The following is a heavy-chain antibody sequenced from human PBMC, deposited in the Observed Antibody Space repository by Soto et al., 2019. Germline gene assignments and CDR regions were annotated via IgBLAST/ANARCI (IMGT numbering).Heavy chain of an antibody. CDR3: AKELHTSSGWSQVIY. CDR1: GFTFSRHW. V-gene: IGHV3-7*01. CDR2: IKQDGSER. Sequence: GGSLRLSCAASGFTFSRHWMTWVRQAPGKGLEWVVNIKQDGSERYFVDSVKGRFTISRDNAKNSMYLQMNSLRAEDTAVYYCAKELHTSSGWSQVIYWGQGTLVTVSS. J-gene: IGHJ4*02. D-gene: IGHD6-19*01.